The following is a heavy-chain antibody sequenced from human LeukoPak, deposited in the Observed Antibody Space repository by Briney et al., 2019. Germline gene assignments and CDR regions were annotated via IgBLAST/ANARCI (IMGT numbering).Heavy chain of an antibody. CDR2: IYSGGST. Sequence: GGSLRLSCAASGFTVSSNYMSWVRQAPGKGLEGVSVIYSGGSTYYADSVKGRFTISRDNSKNTLYLQMNSLRAEDTAVYYCARASRSGSYPLDWGQGTLVTVSS. V-gene: IGHV3-53*01. D-gene: IGHD1-26*01. CDR1: GFTVSSNY. CDR3: ARASRSGSYPLD. J-gene: IGHJ4*02.